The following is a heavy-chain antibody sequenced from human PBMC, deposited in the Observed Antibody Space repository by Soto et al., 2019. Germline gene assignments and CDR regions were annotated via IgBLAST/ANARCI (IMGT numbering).Heavy chain of an antibody. D-gene: IGHD2-2*01. Sequence: QVQLVQSGAEVKKPGASVKVSCKASGYTFASYGISWVRQAPGQGLEWMGWISGYNSDTKYTQKFQGRVTMTTDTSTSTAYMELRSLRSDDTAVYYFARDRCTGTSFYWKYFGYWGQVTLVTVSS. CDR3: ARDRCTGTSFYWKYFGY. V-gene: IGHV1-18*01. J-gene: IGHJ4*02. CDR2: ISGYNSDT. CDR1: GYTFASYG.